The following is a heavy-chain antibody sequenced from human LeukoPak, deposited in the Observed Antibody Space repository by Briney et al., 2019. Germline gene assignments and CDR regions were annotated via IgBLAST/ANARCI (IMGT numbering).Heavy chain of an antibody. CDR2: IYPGESIYASENT. D-gene: IGHD4-17*01. CDR3: ATTYGDYGGRRGDAFDI. V-gene: IGHV4-4*07. Sequence: SETLSLTCSVSGVSISAYYWSWIRQPAGKGLEWIGRIYPGESIYASENTNYNPSLKSRVSMSGDTSKNQVSLKLSSVTAADTAVYYCATTYGDYGGRRGDAFDIWGQGTMVTVSS. CDR1: GVSISAYY. J-gene: IGHJ3*02.